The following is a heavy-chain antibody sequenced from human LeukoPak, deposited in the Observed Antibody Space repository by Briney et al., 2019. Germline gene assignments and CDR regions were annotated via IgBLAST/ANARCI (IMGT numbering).Heavy chain of an antibody. CDR1: GVSISSYY. V-gene: IGHV4-59*01. CDR3: ARSGYSGYEYAFDY. CDR2: IYYSGST. J-gene: IGHJ4*02. D-gene: IGHD5-12*01. Sequence: SETLSLTCTVSGVSISSYYWSWIRQPPGKGLECIGYIYYSGSTYYNPSLKSRVTISGDTSKNQFSLKLSSVTAADTAVYYCARSGYSGYEYAFDYWGPGTLVTVSS.